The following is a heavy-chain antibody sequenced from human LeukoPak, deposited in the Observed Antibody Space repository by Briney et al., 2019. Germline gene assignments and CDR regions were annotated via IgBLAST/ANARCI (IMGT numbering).Heavy chain of an antibody. V-gene: IGHV1-2*02. CDR1: GYTFTGYY. CDR3: ARVGPYYGSGSFDY. CDR2: INPNSGGT. D-gene: IGHD3-10*01. J-gene: IGHJ4*02. Sequence: ASVKVSCKASGYTFTGYYMHWVRQAPGQGLEWMGWINPNSGGTNYAQKFQGRVTMTRDTSISTAYMELSRLRSDDTAVYYCARVGPYYGSGSFDYWGQGTLVTVSS.